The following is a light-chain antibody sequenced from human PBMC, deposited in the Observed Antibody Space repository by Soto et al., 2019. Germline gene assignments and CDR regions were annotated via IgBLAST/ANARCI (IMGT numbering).Light chain of an antibody. Sequence: QSVLTQPPSVSGAPGQRDTISCTGSSSNIGAGYDVHWYQQLPGTAPKLLIFGHSNRPSGVPDRFSGSKSGTSASLAITGLQAEDEADYYCQSYDGSLGVFGTGTKVTVL. V-gene: IGLV1-40*01. CDR3: QSYDGSLGV. CDR1: SSNIGAGYD. J-gene: IGLJ1*01. CDR2: GHS.